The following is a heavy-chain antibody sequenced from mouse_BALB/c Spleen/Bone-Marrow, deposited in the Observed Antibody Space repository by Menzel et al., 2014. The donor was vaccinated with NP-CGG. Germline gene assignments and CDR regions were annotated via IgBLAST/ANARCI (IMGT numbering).Heavy chain of an antibody. D-gene: IGHD1-1*01. Sequence: VQLQQSGAELVKPGASVKLSCTASGFNFTDTYMHWVKQRPEQGLEWIGRIYPANGNTNYDPKFKGKATLTADTSSNTAYLQLSSLTSEDSAVYYCACNYYGYAMDYWGQGTSVTVSS. V-gene: IGHV14-3*02. CDR3: ACNYYGYAMDY. CDR1: GFNFTDTY. CDR2: IYPANGNT. J-gene: IGHJ4*01.